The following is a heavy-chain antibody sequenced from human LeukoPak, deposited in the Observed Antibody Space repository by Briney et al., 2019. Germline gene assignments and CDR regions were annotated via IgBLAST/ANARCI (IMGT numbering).Heavy chain of an antibody. CDR1: GFTFSSYS. V-gene: IGHV3-21*01. CDR3: ARDGGSGAAGFDY. Sequence: GGSLRLSCAASGFTFSSYSMNWVRQAPGKGLEWVSSISSSSSYIYYADSVKGRFTISRDNAKNSLYLQMNSLRAEDTAVYYCARDGGSGAAGFDYWGQGSLVTVSS. J-gene: IGHJ4*02. D-gene: IGHD6-13*01. CDR2: ISSSSSYI.